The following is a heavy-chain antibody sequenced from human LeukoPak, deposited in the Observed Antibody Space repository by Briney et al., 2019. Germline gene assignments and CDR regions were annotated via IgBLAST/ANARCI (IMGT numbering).Heavy chain of an antibody. CDR3: ARADTIFGWFDP. CDR1: GYTFTVYY. D-gene: IGHD3-3*01. CDR2: INPNSGGT. Sequence: ASVKVSCKASGYTFTVYYMHWVRQAPGQGLEWMGWINPNSGGTNYAQKFQGRVTMTRDTSISTAYMELSRLRSDDTAVYYCARADTIFGWFDPWGEGTLVTVSS. V-gene: IGHV1-2*02. J-gene: IGHJ5*02.